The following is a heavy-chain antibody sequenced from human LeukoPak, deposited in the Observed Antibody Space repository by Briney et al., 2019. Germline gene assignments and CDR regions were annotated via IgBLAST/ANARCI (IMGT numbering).Heavy chain of an antibody. J-gene: IGHJ3*02. Sequence: SETLSLTCTVSGDSISSTSHYWDWIRQPPGKGPEWIGNVYFTGSTYYSPSLKSRVTISVDKSKNQFSLKLSSVTAADTAVYYCARLQRITMNAFDIWGQGTMVTVSS. V-gene: IGHV4-39*07. CDR1: GDSISSTSHY. D-gene: IGHD3-22*01. CDR3: ARLQRITMNAFDI. CDR2: VYFTGST.